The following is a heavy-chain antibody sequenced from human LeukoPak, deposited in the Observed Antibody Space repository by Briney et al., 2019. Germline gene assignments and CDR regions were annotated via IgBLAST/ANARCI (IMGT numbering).Heavy chain of an antibody. CDR1: GFTFSSYG. V-gene: IGHV3-33*01. CDR3: ARRGIAARLGTLDY. CDR2: IWYDGSNK. Sequence: GGSLRLSCAASGFTFSSYGMHWVRQAPGKGVEWVAVIWYDGSNKYYAHSVRGRFTISRDNSKNTLYLQMNSLRAEDTAVYYCARRGIAARLGTLDYWGQGPLVSVSS. J-gene: IGHJ4*02. D-gene: IGHD6-6*01.